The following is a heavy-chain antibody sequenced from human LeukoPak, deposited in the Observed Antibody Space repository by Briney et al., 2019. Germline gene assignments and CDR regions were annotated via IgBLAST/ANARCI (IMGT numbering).Heavy chain of an antibody. CDR3: ARANYGQSFRWFDP. J-gene: IGHJ5*02. V-gene: IGHV1-2*02. CDR2: INPKSGGT. CDR1: GYTFTNYY. D-gene: IGHD4-17*01. Sequence: ASVKVSCKASGYTFTNYYMQWVRQAPGQGLEWMGWINPKSGGTNYAQKFQGRVTLTRDTSISTAYMELSRLTSDDTAVYYCARANYGQSFRWFDPWGQGTLVTVSS.